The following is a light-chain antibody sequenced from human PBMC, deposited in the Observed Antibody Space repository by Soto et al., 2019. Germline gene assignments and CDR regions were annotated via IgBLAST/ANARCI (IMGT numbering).Light chain of an antibody. V-gene: IGKV3-15*01. CDR3: QQYNHWPPWT. Sequence: EIVLTQSPGTLSVSPGERATLSCRARQSISSTYLAWYQKKPGQAPRLLLYGAFNRATGIPARFSGSGSGTEFTLTISSLQSEDFAVYYCQQYNHWPPWTFGQGTKVEIK. CDR2: GAF. J-gene: IGKJ1*01. CDR1: QSISSTY.